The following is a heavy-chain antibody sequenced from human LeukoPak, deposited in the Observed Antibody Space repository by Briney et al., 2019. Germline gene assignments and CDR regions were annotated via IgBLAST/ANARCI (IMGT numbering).Heavy chain of an antibody. V-gene: IGHV4-59*01. Sequence: SETLSLTYSVSGGFNTHYYWSWIRRPPGKGLEWIGYFYHSASTNYNPSLKSRVTISVDTSKNHFSLKLSSVTAADTAVYYCARGQWLPVFDFWGQGTLVTVSS. CDR1: GGFNTHYY. CDR3: ARGQWLPVFDF. J-gene: IGHJ4*02. D-gene: IGHD3-22*01. CDR2: FYHSAST.